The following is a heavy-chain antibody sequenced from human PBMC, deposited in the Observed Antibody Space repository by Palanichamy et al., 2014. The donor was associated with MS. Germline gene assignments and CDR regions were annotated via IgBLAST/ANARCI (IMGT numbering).Heavy chain of an antibody. V-gene: IGHV1-18*01. CDR3: ARDPHFSDTLTGYYGFDY. J-gene: IGHJ4*02. CDR2: VSGYNGNT. D-gene: IGHD3-9*01. Sequence: QVQLVQSGTEVKKPGASVEVSCKASGYTFNSYGISWVRQAPGQGLEWMGWVSGYNGNTIYAQKLHGRVTMTTDTSTSTAYMELGSLRSDDTAVYYCARDPHFSDTLTGYYGFDYWGRGTLVTVSS. CDR1: GYTFNSYG.